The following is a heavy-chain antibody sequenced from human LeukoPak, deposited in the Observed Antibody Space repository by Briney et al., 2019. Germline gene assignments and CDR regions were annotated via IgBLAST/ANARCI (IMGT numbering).Heavy chain of an antibody. D-gene: IGHD3-16*02. CDR3: ARDNSVGDIAWWFDP. Sequence: ASVKVSCKASGYSFTSHYMHWVRQAPGQGLEWMGLINPSGGSTLYAQKFQGRVTMTRDMSTTTDYMELSSLRSEDTAVYYCARDNSVGDIAWWFDPWGQGTLVTVSS. J-gene: IGHJ5*02. V-gene: IGHV1-46*01. CDR2: INPSGGST. CDR1: GYSFTSHY.